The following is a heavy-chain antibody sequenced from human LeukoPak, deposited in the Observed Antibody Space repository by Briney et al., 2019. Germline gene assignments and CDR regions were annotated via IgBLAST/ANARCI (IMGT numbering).Heavy chain of an antibody. D-gene: IGHD3-10*01. CDR3: ARDTMVRGVISWYYFDY. CDR2: IKQDGSEK. Sequence: GGSLRLSCAVSGFTFSSYEMNWVRQAPGKGLEWVANIKQDGSEKYYVDSVKGRFTISRDNAKNSLYLQMNSLRAEDTAVYYCARDTMVRGVISWYYFDYWGQGTLVTVSS. J-gene: IGHJ4*02. V-gene: IGHV3-7*01. CDR1: GFTFSSYE.